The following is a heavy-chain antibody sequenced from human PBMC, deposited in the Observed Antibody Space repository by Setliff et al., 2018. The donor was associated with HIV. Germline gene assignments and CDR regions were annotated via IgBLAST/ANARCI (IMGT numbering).Heavy chain of an antibody. CDR3: ARGALSLTMTKLLSFFDS. Sequence: SLTCTVSGGSISSGTYYWSWIRQPAGKGLEWIGHIFSTGSTNYNPSLKSRVIMSADTSKNHFSLKMTSVTAADTAIYYCARGALSLTMTKLLSFFDSWGQGTQVTVSS. CDR1: GGSISSGTYY. J-gene: IGHJ4*02. CDR2: IFSTGST. V-gene: IGHV4-61*09. D-gene: IGHD3-22*01.